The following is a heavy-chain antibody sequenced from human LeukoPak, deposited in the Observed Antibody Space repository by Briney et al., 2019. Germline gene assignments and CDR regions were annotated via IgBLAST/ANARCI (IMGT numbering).Heavy chain of an antibody. V-gene: IGHV3-21*01. J-gene: IGHJ4*02. Sequence: GGSLRLSCAASGFTFSSYSMNWVRQAPGKGLEWVSSISSSSSYIYYADSVKGRFTISRDNAKNSLYLQMNSLRAEDTAVYYCARAGIGYCSDKTCSPDYWGQGTLVTVSS. D-gene: IGHD6-19*01. CDR2: ISSSSSYI. CDR1: GFTFSSYS. CDR3: ARAGIGYCSDKTCSPDY.